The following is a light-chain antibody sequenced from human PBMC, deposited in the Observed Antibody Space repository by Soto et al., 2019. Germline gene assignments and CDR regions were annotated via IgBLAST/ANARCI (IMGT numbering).Light chain of an antibody. CDR1: QSVSSN. V-gene: IGKV3-15*01. J-gene: IGKJ1*01. CDR3: QQYHNWPLT. CDR2: GAS. Sequence: EIVMTHSAATLSLSRVERATLSCSASQSVSSNLAWYQQKPGQAPRLLIYGASTRATGIPARFSGSGSGTEFTLTISSLQSEDFAVYYCQQYHNWPLTFGQGTKVDIK.